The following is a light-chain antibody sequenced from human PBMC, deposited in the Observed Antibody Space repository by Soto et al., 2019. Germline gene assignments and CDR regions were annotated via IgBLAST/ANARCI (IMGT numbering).Light chain of an antibody. CDR1: QILSSD. Sequence: EILLTQCAVTLTFSRGSRSALSCMASQILSSDLGWYQQKPGQAPRLLMFGISTRATGVPARFSGSGSGTEFTLTIDSLQSEDFAVYYCQQYNNWPWTFGQGTKVDIK. CDR2: GIS. V-gene: IGKV3-15*01. J-gene: IGKJ1*01. CDR3: QQYNNWPWT.